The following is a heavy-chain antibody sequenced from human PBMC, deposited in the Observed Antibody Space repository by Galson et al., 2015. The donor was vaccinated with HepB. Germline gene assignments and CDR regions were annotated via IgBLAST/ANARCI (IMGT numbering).Heavy chain of an antibody. J-gene: IGHJ3*02. CDR1: GFTFSSYG. D-gene: IGHD3-9*01. CDR2: ISYDGSNK. CDR3: AKDGIRYFDWLLSQDDAFDI. V-gene: IGHV3-30*18. Sequence: SLRLSCAASGFTFSSYGMHWVRQAPGKGLEWVAVISYDGSNKYYADSVKGRFTISRDNSKNTLYLQMNSLRAEDTAVYYCAKDGIRYFDWLLSQDDAFDIWGQGTMVTVSS.